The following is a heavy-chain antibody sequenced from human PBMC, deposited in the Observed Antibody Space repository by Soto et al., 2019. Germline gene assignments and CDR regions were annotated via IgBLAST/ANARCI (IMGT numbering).Heavy chain of an antibody. J-gene: IGHJ6*03. CDR3: AKADVPAARRYYYYMDV. D-gene: IGHD2-2*01. Sequence: GGSLRLSCAASGFTFSSYAMSWVRQAPGKGLEWVSAISGSGGSTYYADSVKGRFTISRDNSKNTLYLQMNSLRAEDTAVYYCAKADVPAARRYYYYMDVWGKGTTVTVSS. CDR2: ISGSGGST. CDR1: GFTFSSYA. V-gene: IGHV3-23*01.